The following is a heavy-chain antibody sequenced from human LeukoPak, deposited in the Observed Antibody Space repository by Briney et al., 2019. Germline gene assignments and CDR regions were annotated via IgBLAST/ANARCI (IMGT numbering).Heavy chain of an antibody. J-gene: IGHJ4*02. D-gene: IGHD7-27*01. Sequence: GGSLRLSCAASGITFSDYYMSWIRQAPGKGLEWVSSITSISSYIYYADSVKGRFTTSRDNAKNSLFVQMNSLRAEDTAVYYCARDLGGGYFDYWGQGTLVTVSS. CDR2: ITSISSYI. V-gene: IGHV3-11*06. CDR1: GITFSDYY. CDR3: ARDLGGGYFDY.